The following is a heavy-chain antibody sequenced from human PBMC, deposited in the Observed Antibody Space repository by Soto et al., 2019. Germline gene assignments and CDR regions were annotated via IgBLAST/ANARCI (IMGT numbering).Heavy chain of an antibody. CDR2: IFPLTDIP. Sequence: QVQLVQSGTEVKKPGSSVKVSCKASGGTFRKYPINWVRQAPGQGLEWMGSIFPLTDIPDYAQNFQARLTISADKSTTTAYMELSSPTSDDAAMYFCARGPLVVLNYFESWGQGTLVTVSS. J-gene: IGHJ4*02. CDR1: GGTFRKYP. CDR3: ARGPLVVLNYFES. V-gene: IGHV1-69*02.